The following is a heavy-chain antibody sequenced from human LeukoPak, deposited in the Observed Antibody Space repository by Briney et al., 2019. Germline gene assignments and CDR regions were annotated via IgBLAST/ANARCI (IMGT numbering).Heavy chain of an antibody. Sequence: PPETLSLTCTVSGGSISSATYYWNWIRQPAGKGLEWIGRIYTSGSTNYNPSLKSRVTISVDTSKNQFSLKLTSVTAADTAVYYCASGWLHYTIPVYWGQGTLVTVSS. CDR1: GGSISSATYY. J-gene: IGHJ4*02. D-gene: IGHD5-12*01. CDR2: IYTSGST. CDR3: ASGWLHYTIPVY. V-gene: IGHV4-61*02.